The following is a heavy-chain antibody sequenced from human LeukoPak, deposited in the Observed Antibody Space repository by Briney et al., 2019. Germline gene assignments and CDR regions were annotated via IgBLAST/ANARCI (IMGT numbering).Heavy chain of an antibody. J-gene: IGHJ4*02. CDR2: MSNIGIT. CDR3: AKASVSTAVLFDS. D-gene: IGHD5/OR15-5a*01. CDR1: GGSISSYC. Sequence: SQTLSPTCTVSGGSISSYCWNSVRQPPGDRLQWLVYMSNIGITKYNPSLKSRVTISADTSKNQFSLILNSVTTADTAVYYCAKASVSTAVLFDSWGQGTLVAVSS. V-gene: IGHV4-59*01.